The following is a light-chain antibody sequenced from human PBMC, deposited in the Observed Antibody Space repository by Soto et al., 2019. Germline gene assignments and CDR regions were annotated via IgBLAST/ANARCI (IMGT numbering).Light chain of an antibody. CDR3: QSYDSSNRRVV. CDR2: EDN. V-gene: IGLV6-57*04. J-gene: IGLJ2*01. Sequence: NFMLTQPHSVSESPGKTVTISCTRSSGSIASNYVQWYQQRPGSAPTTVIYEDNQRPSGVPDRFSGSIDSSSNSASLTISGLKTEDEADCYCQSYDSSNRRVVFGGGTKVTVL. CDR1: SGSIASNY.